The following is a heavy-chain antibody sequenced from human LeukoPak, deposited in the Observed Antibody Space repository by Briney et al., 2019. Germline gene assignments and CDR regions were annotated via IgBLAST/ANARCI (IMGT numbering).Heavy chain of an antibody. CDR2: IYYLAST. J-gene: IGHJ6*03. CDR3: ARDREGPMYYYYMDV. Sequence: SETLSLTCTVSGGSISTYYWSWIRQPPGKGLEWIGYIYYLASTNYNPSLTSRVTMSVDTSNNHFSLKLTSVTAADTAVYYCARDREGPMYYYYMDVWGKGTTVTVSS. V-gene: IGHV4-59*12. CDR1: GGSISTYY.